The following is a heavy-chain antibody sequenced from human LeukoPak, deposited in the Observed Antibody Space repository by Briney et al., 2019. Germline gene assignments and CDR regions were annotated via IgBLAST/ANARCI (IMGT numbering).Heavy chain of an antibody. Sequence: ASVKVSCKVSGYTLTELSMLWVRQAPGKGLEWMGGFDPEDGETIYAQKFQGRVTMTEDTSTDTAYMELSSLRSEDTAVYYCATALPNNYDFWSGRYYYYYMDVWGKGTTVTVSS. J-gene: IGHJ6*03. V-gene: IGHV1-24*01. CDR2: FDPEDGET. D-gene: IGHD3-3*01. CDR1: GYTLTELS. CDR3: ATALPNNYDFWSGRYYYYYMDV.